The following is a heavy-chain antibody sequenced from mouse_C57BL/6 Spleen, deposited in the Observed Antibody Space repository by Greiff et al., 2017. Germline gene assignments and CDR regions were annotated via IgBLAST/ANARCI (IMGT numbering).Heavy chain of an antibody. V-gene: IGHV1-50*01. Sequence: QVQLKQPGAELVKPGASVKLSCKASGYTFTSYWMQWVKQRPGQGLEWIGKIDPSDSYTNYNQKFKGKATLTVDTSSSTAYMQLSSLTSEDSAVYYCVRRGSSYETWFAYWGQGTLVTVSA. CDR3: VRRGSSYETWFAY. J-gene: IGHJ3*01. D-gene: IGHD1-1*01. CDR2: IDPSDSYT. CDR1: GYTFTSYW.